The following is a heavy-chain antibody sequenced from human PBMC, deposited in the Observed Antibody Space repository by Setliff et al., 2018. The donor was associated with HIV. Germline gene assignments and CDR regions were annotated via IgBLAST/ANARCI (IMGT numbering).Heavy chain of an antibody. V-gene: IGHV3-7*03. D-gene: IGHD1-26*01. CDR1: RFSFSTSW. CDR3: AGARRVGVGNTPDFFDS. CDR2: INEDGNKK. J-gene: IGHJ4*02. Sequence: PGGSLRLSCAASRFSFSTSWMTWVRQAPGKGLEWIANINEDGNKKYHAGSVWGRFTISRDNAKNSLYLQMNSLRAEDTAVYYCAGARRVGVGNTPDFFDSWGQGTLVTVSS.